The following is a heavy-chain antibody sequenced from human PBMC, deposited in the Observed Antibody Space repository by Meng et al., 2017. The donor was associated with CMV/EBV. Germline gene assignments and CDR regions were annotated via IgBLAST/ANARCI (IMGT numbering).Heavy chain of an antibody. Sequence: ESLKISCTVSGGSISSYYWSWIRQPPGKGLEWIGYIYYSGSTNYNPSLKSRVTISVDTSKNQSSLKLSSVTAADTAVYYCARSSYYDSSGYYYLGGMDVWGQGTTVTVSS. V-gene: IGHV4-59*01. D-gene: IGHD3-22*01. CDR3: ARSSYYDSSGYYYLGGMDV. CDR2: IYYSGST. J-gene: IGHJ6*02. CDR1: GGSISSYY.